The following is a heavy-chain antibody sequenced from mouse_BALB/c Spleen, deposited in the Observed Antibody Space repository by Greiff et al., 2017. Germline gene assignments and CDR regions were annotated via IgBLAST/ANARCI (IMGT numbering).Heavy chain of an antibody. V-gene: IGHV7-3*02. J-gene: IGHJ4*01. D-gene: IGHD1-2*01. CDR2: IRNKANGYTT. CDR3: ARGHYGYPPYAMDY. Sequence: EVMLVESGGGLVQPGGSLRLSCATSGFTFTDYYMSWVRQPPGKALEWLGFIRNKANGYTTEYSASVKGRFTISRDNSQSILYLQMNTLRAEDSATYYCARGHYGYPPYAMDYWGQGTSVTVSS. CDR1: GFTFTDYY.